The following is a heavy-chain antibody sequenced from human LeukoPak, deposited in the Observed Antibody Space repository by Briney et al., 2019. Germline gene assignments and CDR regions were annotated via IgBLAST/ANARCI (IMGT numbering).Heavy chain of an antibody. CDR1: RGSISTYY. CDR3: AREGHYYASGSGAFDI. D-gene: IGHD3-10*01. J-gene: IGHJ3*02. CDR2: IYYAGTT. V-gene: IGHV4-59*01. Sequence: SETLSLTCTVSRGSISTYYWNWIRQPPGKGLEWIGYIYYAGTTDYNPSLKSRVTMSVDASKNQFSLKLTSVTTADTAVYYCAREGHYYASGSGAFDIWGQGTAITVSS.